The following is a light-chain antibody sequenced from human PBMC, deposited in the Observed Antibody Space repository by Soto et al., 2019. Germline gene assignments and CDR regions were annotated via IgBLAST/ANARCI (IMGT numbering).Light chain of an antibody. V-gene: IGKV1-39*01. Sequence: DLQMTQSPSSLSASVGDRVTITCRASQTISTYLNWYQQKPGKAPKLLIYAASTLQSGVPSRFSVSGSGTDFTLTINSLQPEDFATYYCQQSLGIPYTFGQGTKLEIQ. CDR2: AAS. CDR3: QQSLGIPYT. CDR1: QTISTY. J-gene: IGKJ2*01.